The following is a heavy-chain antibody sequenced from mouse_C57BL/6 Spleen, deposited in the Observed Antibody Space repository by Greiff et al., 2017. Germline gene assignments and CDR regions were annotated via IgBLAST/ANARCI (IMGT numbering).Heavy chain of an antibody. Sequence: EVKLMESGPGLVKPSQSLSLTCSVTGYSITSGYYWNWIRQFPGNKLEWMGYISYDGSNNYNPALKNRISITRDTSKNQFFLKLNSVTTEDTATYYCARDRGGYDYAPLLAMDYWGQGTSVTVSS. D-gene: IGHD2-4*01. V-gene: IGHV3-6*01. CDR3: ARDRGGYDYAPLLAMDY. J-gene: IGHJ4*01. CDR2: ISYDGSN. CDR1: GYSITSGYY.